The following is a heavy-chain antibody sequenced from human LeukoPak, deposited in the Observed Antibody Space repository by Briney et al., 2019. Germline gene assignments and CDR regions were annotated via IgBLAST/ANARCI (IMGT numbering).Heavy chain of an antibody. Sequence: PGRSLRLSCAASGFTFNTYGMNWVRQAPGKGLEWVGVIWYDGSIKYYADSVKGRFTISRDNSKNMMYLQMNSLRAEDTAVYYCARIDCSGGSCRQCYYYGMDVWGQGTTVTVSS. J-gene: IGHJ6*02. CDR3: ARIDCSGGSCRQCYYYGMDV. CDR2: IWYDGSIK. V-gene: IGHV3-33*01. D-gene: IGHD2-15*01. CDR1: GFTFNTYG.